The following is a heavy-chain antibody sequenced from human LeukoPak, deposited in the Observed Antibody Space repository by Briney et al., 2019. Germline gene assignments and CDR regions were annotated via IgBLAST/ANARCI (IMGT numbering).Heavy chain of an antibody. Sequence: ASVKVSCKASGYTFTGYYMHWVRQAPGQGLEWMGWIHPNSGGTNYAQKFQGRVTMTRDTSISTAYMELSRLRSDDTAVYYCARDHTGYDSSGYYLESTFDYWGQGTLVTVSS. CDR1: GYTFTGYY. D-gene: IGHD3-22*01. CDR2: IHPNSGGT. CDR3: ARDHTGYDSSGYYLESTFDY. V-gene: IGHV1-2*02. J-gene: IGHJ4*02.